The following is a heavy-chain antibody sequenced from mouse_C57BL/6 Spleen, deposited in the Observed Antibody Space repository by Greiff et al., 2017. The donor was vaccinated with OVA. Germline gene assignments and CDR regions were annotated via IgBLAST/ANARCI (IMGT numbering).Heavy chain of an antibody. CDR3: ARTARLRQAPYYFDY. CDR2: IDPSDSYT. J-gene: IGHJ2*01. CDR1: GYTFTSYW. Sequence: VQLQQPGAELVMPGASVKLSCKASGYTFTSYWMHWVKQRPGQGLEWIGEIDPSDSYTNYNQKFKGKSTLTVDKSSSTAYMQLSSLTSEDSAVYYCARTARLRQAPYYFDYWGQGTTLTVSS. D-gene: IGHD1-2*01. V-gene: IGHV1-69*01.